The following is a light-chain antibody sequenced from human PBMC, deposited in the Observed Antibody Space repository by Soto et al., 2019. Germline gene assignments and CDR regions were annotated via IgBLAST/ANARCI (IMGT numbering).Light chain of an antibody. V-gene: IGLV2-14*03. Sequence: QSALTQPASVSGSPGQSITISCTGTSSDIGTYNYVSWYQQHTGKAPKLMIFDVSYRPSGVSNRFSGSKSDNTASLTISGPQAEDEADYYCNSYTGTSSRYVFGTGTKVTVL. J-gene: IGLJ1*01. CDR3: NSYTGTSSRYV. CDR2: DVS. CDR1: SSDIGTYNY.